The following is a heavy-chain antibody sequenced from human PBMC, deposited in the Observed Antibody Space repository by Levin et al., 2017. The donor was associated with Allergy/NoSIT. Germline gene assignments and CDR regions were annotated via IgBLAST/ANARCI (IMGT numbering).Heavy chain of an antibody. CDR1: GFTFSSYS. CDR3: ARDRGDNYYDSSGYQGSGMDV. D-gene: IGHD3-22*01. Sequence: TGGSLRLSCAASGFTFSSYSINWVRQAPGKGLEWVSSISSSSSYIYYADSVKGRFTISRDNARNSLYLQMNSLRAEDTAVYYCARDRGDNYYDSSGYQGSGMDVWGQGTTVTVSS. CDR2: ISSSSSYI. J-gene: IGHJ6*02. V-gene: IGHV3-21*01.